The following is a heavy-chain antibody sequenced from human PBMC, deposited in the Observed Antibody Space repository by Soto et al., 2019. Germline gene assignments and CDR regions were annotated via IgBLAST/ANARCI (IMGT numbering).Heavy chain of an antibody. CDR3: ARGGLVVPAADYYYGMDV. D-gene: IGHD2-2*01. CDR1: GGTFSSYA. J-gene: IGHJ6*02. CDR2: IIPIFGTA. Sequence: SVKVSCKASGGTFSSYAISWVRQAPGQGLEWMGGIIPIFGTANYAQKFQGRVTITADKSTSTAYMELSSLRSEDTAVYYCARGGLVVPAADYYYGMDVRGQAPAVTGSS. V-gene: IGHV1-69*06.